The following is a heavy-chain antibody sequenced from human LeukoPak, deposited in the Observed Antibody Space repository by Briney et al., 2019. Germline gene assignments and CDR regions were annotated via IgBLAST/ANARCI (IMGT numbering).Heavy chain of an antibody. J-gene: IGHJ4*02. V-gene: IGHV4-59*12. Sequence: SETLSLTCTVSGGSISSYYWSWIRQPPGKGLEWIGYIYYSGSTNYNPSLKSRVTISVDTSKNQFSLKLSSVTAADTAVYYCASLNWGSDYWGQGTLVTVSS. CDR2: IYYSGST. CDR3: ASLNWGSDY. CDR1: GGSISSYY. D-gene: IGHD7-27*01.